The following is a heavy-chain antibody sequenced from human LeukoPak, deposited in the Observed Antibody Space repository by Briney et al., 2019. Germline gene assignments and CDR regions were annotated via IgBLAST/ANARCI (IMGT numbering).Heavy chain of an antibody. D-gene: IGHD2-8*01. V-gene: IGHV1-18*01. J-gene: IGHJ4*02. Sequence: GASVKVSCSASGYRFRDYGITWVRQAPGQGLEWMGWISGHDGYTNYGQKFQGRVTMTTDTSTSTAYMELRSLRSDDTAVYYCARVPENIVLMVYAIGYFDYWGQGTLVTVSS. CDR2: ISGHDGYT. CDR3: ARVPENIVLMVYAIGYFDY. CDR1: GYRFRDYG.